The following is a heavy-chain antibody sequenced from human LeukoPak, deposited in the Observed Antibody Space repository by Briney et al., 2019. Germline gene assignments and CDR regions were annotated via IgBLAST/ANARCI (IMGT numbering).Heavy chain of an antibody. V-gene: IGHV3-21*04. Sequence: GGSLRLSCAASGFTFSSYSMNWVRQAPGKGLEWVSSISSSSSYIYYADSVKGRFTISRDNAKNSLYLQMNSLRAEDTAVYYCARVITDTSSWYGSDSWGQGILVTVSS. CDR3: ARVITDTSSWYGSDS. J-gene: IGHJ5*01. CDR2: ISSSSSYI. D-gene: IGHD6-13*01. CDR1: GFTFSSYS.